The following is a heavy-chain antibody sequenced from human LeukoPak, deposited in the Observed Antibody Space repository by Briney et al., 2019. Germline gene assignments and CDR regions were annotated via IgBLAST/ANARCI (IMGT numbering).Heavy chain of an antibody. CDR3: ARGIEAAGHWFDP. Sequence: SRTLSLTCTVSGGSISSGDYYWSWIRQPPGKGLEWNGYIYYSGSTYYNPSRKSRVTISVDTSKNPFTLKLSAVTATATAWYYCARGIEAAGHWFDPWGQGTMVAVSS. J-gene: IGHJ5*02. CDR1: GGSISSGDYY. D-gene: IGHD6-13*01. CDR2: IYYSGST. V-gene: IGHV4-30-4*01.